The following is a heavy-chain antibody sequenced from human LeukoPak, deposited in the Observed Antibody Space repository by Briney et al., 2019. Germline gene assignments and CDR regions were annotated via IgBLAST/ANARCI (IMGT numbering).Heavy chain of an antibody. J-gene: IGHJ4*02. V-gene: IGHV4-31*03. Sequence: NPSQTLSLTCTVSGGSISSGGYYWSWIRQHPGKGLEWIGYIYYSGSTYYNPSLKSRVTISVDTSKNQFSLKLSSVTAADTAVYYCARDALGENGYNFVYWGQGTLVTVSS. CDR1: GGSISSGGYY. D-gene: IGHD5-12*01. CDR3: ARDALGENGYNFVY. CDR2: IYYSGST.